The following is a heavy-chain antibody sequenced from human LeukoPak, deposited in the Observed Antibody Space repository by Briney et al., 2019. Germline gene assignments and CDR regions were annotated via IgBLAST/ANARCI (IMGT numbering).Heavy chain of an antibody. CDR2: IYYSGRT. CDR1: GGSISSSSYY. CDR3: ARRRHRGYFDY. Sequence: SETLSLTCTVSGGSISSSSYYWGWIRQPPGKGLELIGSIYYSGRTYYNPSLKRRVSISVDTSKTQYSLKLSCVPAADTAVYYCARRRHRGYFDYWGQGTLVTVSS. V-gene: IGHV4-39*01. J-gene: IGHJ4*02. D-gene: IGHD1-14*01.